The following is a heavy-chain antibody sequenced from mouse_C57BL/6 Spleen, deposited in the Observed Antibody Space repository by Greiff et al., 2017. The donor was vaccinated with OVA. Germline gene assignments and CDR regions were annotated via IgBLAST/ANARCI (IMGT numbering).Heavy chain of an antibody. CDR1: GYTFTSYG. Sequence: QVQLQPSGAELARPGASVKLSCKASGYTFTSYGISWVTQRTGQGLEWIGEIYPRSGNTYYNEKFKGKATLTADKSSSTAYMELRSLTSEDSAGYFCARNLPYGAFDYWGQGTTLTVSS. CDR2: IYPRSGNT. J-gene: IGHJ2*01. D-gene: IGHD1-1*02. V-gene: IGHV1-81*01. CDR3: ARNLPYGAFDY.